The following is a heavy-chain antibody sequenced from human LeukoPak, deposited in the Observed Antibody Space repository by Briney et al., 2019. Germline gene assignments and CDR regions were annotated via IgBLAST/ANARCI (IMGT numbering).Heavy chain of an antibody. CDR2: ISSSSGYI. Sequence: GGSLRLSCAASGFTFSSYSMNWVRQAPGKGLEWVSSISSSSGYIYYADSVKGRFTISRDNAKNSLYLQMNSLRTEDTAVYYCARIIGDRGGFDYWGQGTLVTVSS. CDR1: GFTFSSYS. V-gene: IGHV3-21*01. D-gene: IGHD2-21*02. CDR3: ARIIGDRGGFDY. J-gene: IGHJ4*02.